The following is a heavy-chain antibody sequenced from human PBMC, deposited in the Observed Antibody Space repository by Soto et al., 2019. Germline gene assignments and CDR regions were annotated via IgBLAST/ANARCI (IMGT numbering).Heavy chain of an antibody. CDR2: INDRGSI. Sequence: QVQLQQWGAGPLRPLETLSLTCGVSGGSFSGYYWAWIRQSPGKVLEWIGEINDRGSINYNPSLKSRVSISVDTSKHHYYLNLRSVTAADTAVYYCARESHDIWTGPQWFWYFDLWGRGTLVTVSS. CDR1: GGSFSGYY. D-gene: IGHD3-9*01. CDR3: ARESHDIWTGPQWFWYFDL. V-gene: IGHV4-34*01. J-gene: IGHJ2*01.